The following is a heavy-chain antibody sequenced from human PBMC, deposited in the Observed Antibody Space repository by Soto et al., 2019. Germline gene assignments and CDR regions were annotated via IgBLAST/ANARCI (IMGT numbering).Heavy chain of an antibody. J-gene: IGHJ6*02. CDR3: ARPTDFYYYAMDV. CDR1: GYTFTSFG. Sequence: QVQLVQSGADVKKPGASVKVSCKASGYTFTSFGINWVRQAPGQGLEWMGWISGYNGNTNYAQNLQDRVTMTRDTSTSTAYMELRSLRSDETAVYYCARPTDFYYYAMDVWGQGTTVTVSS. V-gene: IGHV1-18*01. CDR2: ISGYNGNT.